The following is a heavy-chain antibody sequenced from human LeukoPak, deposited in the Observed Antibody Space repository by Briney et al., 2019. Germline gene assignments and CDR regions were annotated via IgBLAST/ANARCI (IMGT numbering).Heavy chain of an antibody. V-gene: IGHV1-2*04. J-gene: IGHJ4*02. CDR3: AREPAVAGTDGNTPFDY. Sequence: ASVKVSCKASGYTFTGYYMHWVRQAPGQGLEWMGWINPNSGGTNYAQKFQGWVTMTRDTSISTAYMELSRLRSDDTAVHYCAREPAVAGTDGNTPFDYWGQGTLVTVSS. CDR1: GYTFTGYY. D-gene: IGHD6-19*01. CDR2: INPNSGGT.